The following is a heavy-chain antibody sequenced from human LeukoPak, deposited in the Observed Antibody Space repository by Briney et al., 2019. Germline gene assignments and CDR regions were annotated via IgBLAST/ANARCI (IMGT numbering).Heavy chain of an antibody. CDR3: AKDPNPYGDYGMDV. CDR2: ISYDGSNK. D-gene: IGHD4-17*01. CDR1: GFTFSSYG. J-gene: IGHJ6*02. Sequence: PGGSPRLSCAASGFTFSSYGIHWVRQAPGKGLEWVAVISYDGSNKYYADSVRGRFTISRDNSKNTLYLQMNSLRAEDTAVYYCAKDPNPYGDYGMDVWGQGTTVTVSS. V-gene: IGHV3-30*18.